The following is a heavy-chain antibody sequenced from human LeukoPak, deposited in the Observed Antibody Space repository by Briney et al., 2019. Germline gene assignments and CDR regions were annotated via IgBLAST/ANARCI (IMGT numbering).Heavy chain of an antibody. CDR3: AREDSSSWYVYGSSWFDP. CDR2: ISYDGSNK. J-gene: IGHJ5*02. CDR1: GFTFSSYS. Sequence: GSLKPFCAASGFTFSSYSMPWVRPAPGKGLGWVAVISYDGSNKYYADSVKGRFTISRDNAKNSLYLQMNSLRAEDTAVYYCAREDSSSWYVYGSSWFDPWGQGTLVTVSS. D-gene: IGHD6-13*01. V-gene: IGHV3-30*07.